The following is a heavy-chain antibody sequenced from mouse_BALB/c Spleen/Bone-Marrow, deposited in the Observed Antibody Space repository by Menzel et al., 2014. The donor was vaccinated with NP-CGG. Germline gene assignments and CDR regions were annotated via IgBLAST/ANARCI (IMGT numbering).Heavy chain of an antibody. V-gene: IGHV1-15*01. Sequence: QVHVKQSGAELVRPGTSVTLSCKASGYTFTDYKMHWVKQTPVHGLEWIGFIDPETGGTAYNQKFKGKATLTADKSSSTAYMDLRSLTSEDSAVYYCTIVAYWGQGTLVAVSA. J-gene: IGHJ3*01. CDR1: GYTFTDYK. CDR3: TIVAY. CDR2: IDPETGGT.